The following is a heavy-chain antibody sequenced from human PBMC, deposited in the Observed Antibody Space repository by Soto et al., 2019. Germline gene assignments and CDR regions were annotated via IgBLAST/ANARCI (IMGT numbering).Heavy chain of an antibody. J-gene: IGHJ6*02. CDR2: IIPIYGTV. Sequence: GASVKVSCKASGYTFTSYGISWVRQAPGQGLEWMGGIIPIYGTVNYAQKFQGRVTITADESTSTAYMELSSLRSEDTAVYYCARDFSLKKHTIFGVVIPYPDYYYGMDVWGQGTTVTVSS. CDR1: GYTFTSYG. CDR3: ARDFSLKKHTIFGVVIPYPDYYYGMDV. V-gene: IGHV1-69*13. D-gene: IGHD3-3*01.